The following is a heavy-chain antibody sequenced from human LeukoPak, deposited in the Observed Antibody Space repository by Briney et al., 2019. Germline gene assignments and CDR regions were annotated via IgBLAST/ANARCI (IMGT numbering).Heavy chain of an antibody. CDR2: IYCSGYT. D-gene: IGHD2-15*01. Sequence: SETQSLTCTVSGGFISSDCWRWSRQPPGRGLEWIRYIYCSGYTNYNPSLKSQVTISIDTSKNPFSPQRSPVTPADTAAYYCARYRGDCSGGSCYRWFDPWGKGTLVTVS. CDR3: ARYRGDCSGGSCYRWFDP. J-gene: IGHJ5*02. CDR1: GGFISSDC. V-gene: IGHV4-59*13.